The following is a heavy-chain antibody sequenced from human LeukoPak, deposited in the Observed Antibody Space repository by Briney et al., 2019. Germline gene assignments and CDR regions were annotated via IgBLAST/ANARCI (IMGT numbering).Heavy chain of an antibody. CDR1: GFTFSSYS. Sequence: GGSLRLSCLVSGFTFSSYSMKWVRQAPGKGLDWLSYISSGSSTIYYADSVKGRFTISRDNTKKTLYLEMNSLRAEDTAVYFCARVAHFDRGMDVWGQGTTVTVSS. D-gene: IGHD3-9*01. V-gene: IGHV3-48*04. CDR2: ISSGSSTI. CDR3: ARVAHFDRGMDV. J-gene: IGHJ6*02.